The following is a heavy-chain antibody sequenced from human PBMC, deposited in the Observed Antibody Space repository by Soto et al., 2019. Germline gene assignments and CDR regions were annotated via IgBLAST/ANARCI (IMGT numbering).Heavy chain of an antibody. CDR3: ARAREYSTSPGFGP. CDR2: ISGSGGST. Sequence: EVQLLESGGGLVQPGGSLRLSCAASGFTFSSCAMSWVRQAPGKGLECVSVISGSGGSTYYADSVKGRFTISRDNAKNTLYLRTNILSAEDTVVYYCARAREYSTSPGFGPWGQGDLVTVSS. V-gene: IGHV3-23*01. CDR1: GFTFSSCA. D-gene: IGHD6-6*01. J-gene: IGHJ5*02.